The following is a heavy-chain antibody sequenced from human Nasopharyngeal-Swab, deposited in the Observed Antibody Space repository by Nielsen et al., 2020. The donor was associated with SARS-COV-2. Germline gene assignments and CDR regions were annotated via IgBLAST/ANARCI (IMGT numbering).Heavy chain of an antibody. CDR1: GFSFRSYG. CDR2: ISYDGSNK. CDR3: ARGTIFGVVKRGPWDYYGMDV. Sequence: LSLTCAASGFSFRSYGMHWVRQAPGKGLAWVAVISYDGSNKDYADSVKGRFTISRDNSKNTLYLQTNSLRADDTAVYYCARGTIFGVVKRGPWDYYGMDVWGQGATVTVSS. V-gene: IGHV3-30*03. J-gene: IGHJ6*02. D-gene: IGHD3-3*01.